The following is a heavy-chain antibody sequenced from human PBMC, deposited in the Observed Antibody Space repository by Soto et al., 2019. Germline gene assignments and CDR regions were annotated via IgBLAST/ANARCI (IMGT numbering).Heavy chain of an antibody. CDR3: ARDTHTYYYDSSGYQFDY. V-gene: IGHV1-69*13. D-gene: IGHD3-22*01. Sequence: SVKVSCKASGGTFSSYAISWVRQAPGQGFEWMGGIIPIFGTASYAQKFQGRVTITADESTSTAYMELSSLRSEDTAVYYCARDTHTYYYDSSGYQFDYWGQGTLVTVSS. CDR2: IIPIFGTA. J-gene: IGHJ4*02. CDR1: GGTFSSYA.